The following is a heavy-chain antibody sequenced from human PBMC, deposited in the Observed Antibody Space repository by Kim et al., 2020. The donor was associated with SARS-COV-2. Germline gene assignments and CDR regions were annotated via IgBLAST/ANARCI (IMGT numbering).Heavy chain of an antibody. Sequence: VKGRFTISRDNAKNSLYLQMNSLRAEDTAVYYCARAGLWDFWSGRKTYFDYWGQGTLVTVSS. J-gene: IGHJ4*02. D-gene: IGHD3-3*01. V-gene: IGHV3-48*03. CDR3: ARAGLWDFWSGRKTYFDY.